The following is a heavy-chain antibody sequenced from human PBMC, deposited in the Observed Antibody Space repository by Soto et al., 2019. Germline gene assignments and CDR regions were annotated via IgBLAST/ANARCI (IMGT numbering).Heavy chain of an antibody. CDR2: INPNTGYT. J-gene: IGHJ4*02. CDR3: VRGRVMITFGVVIVIDY. V-gene: IGHV1-8*01. D-gene: IGHD3-16*02. CDR1: GYTFTSYD. Sequence: QVQLVQSGAAMKKPGASVKVSCKASGYTFTSYDINWVRQAAGQGLEWMGWINPNTGYTDYAPKFQDRVTMTGNTSITTAYIELSGLRSEDTAVYYCVRGRVMITFGVVIVIDYWGQGSPVTVSS.